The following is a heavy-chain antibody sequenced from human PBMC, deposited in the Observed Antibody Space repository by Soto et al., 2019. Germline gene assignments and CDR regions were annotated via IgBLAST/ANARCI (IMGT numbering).Heavy chain of an antibody. CDR3: ARENYFDY. CDR2: IKPDGSDK. J-gene: IGHJ4*02. CDR1: GFTFRNYW. V-gene: IGHV3-7*01. Sequence: GGSLRLSCAASGFTFRNYWMGWVRQTPDKGLEWVANIKPDGSDKYYVDSVKGRFTISRDNAKNSLFLQMNSLRAEDTAVYCCARENYFDYWGQGTLVTVS.